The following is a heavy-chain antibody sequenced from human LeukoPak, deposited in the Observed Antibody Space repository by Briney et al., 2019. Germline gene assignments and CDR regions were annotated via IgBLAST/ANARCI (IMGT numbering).Heavy chain of an antibody. CDR1: GFTFSSYS. J-gene: IGHJ4*02. V-gene: IGHV3-21*01. CDR3: ARVRYSYGKTAFDY. CDR2: ISSSRSYI. D-gene: IGHD5-18*01. Sequence: GGSLRLSCAASGFTFSSYSMNWVRQAPGKGLEWVSSISSSRSYIFHADSVQGRFTISRDNAKNSLYLQMNSLRAEDTAVYYCARVRYSYGKTAFDYWGQGTLVTVSS.